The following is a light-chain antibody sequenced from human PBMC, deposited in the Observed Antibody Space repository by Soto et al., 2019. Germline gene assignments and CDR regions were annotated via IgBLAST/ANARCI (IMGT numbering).Light chain of an antibody. J-gene: IGKJ1*01. CDR2: AAS. V-gene: IGKV1-5*01. CDR3: QQYNGYSAT. Sequence: DIQMTQSPSTLSASVGDRVTITCRASQSISSWLAWYQQKPGKVPKVLIYAASSLESGVPSRFSGSGSGTQFTLTISSLQPDDFATYYCQQYNGYSATFGQGTKVDIK. CDR1: QSISSW.